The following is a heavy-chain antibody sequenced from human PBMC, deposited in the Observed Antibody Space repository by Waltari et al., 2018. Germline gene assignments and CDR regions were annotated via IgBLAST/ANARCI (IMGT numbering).Heavy chain of an antibody. D-gene: IGHD6-19*01. CDR1: GYSISSGYY. V-gene: IGHV4-38-2*01. CDR3: ARRKVAGTPEPDY. CDR2: IYHGGRT. Sequence: QVQLQESGPGLVKPSETLSLTCAVSGYSISSGYYWGWIRQPPGKGLGWIGSIYHGGRTYYNPSLKSQVTTAVDTSKNQFSRKLSAVTAADTAVYYGARRKVAGTPEPDYWGQGTLVTVSS. J-gene: IGHJ4*02.